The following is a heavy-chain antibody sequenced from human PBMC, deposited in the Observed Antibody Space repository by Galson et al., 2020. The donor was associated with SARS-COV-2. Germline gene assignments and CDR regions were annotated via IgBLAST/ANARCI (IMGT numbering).Heavy chain of an antibody. J-gene: IGHJ4*02. V-gene: IGHV3-49*04. CDR1: GFTFGDYA. Sequence: TGGSLRLSCTASGFTFGDYAMSWVRQAPGKGLEWVGFIRSKAYGGTTAYAASVKGRFTISRDDSKSIAYLQMNSLKTEDTAVYYCTRDDFWSGYYRYWGQGTLVTVSS. CDR3: TRDDFWSGYYRY. CDR2: IRSKAYGGTT. D-gene: IGHD3-3*01.